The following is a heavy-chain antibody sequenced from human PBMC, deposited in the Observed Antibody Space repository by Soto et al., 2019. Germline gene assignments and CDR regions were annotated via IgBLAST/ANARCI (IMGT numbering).Heavy chain of an antibody. Sequence: ETLSLTCAVYGGSFSGYYWSWIRQPPGKGLEWIGEINHSGSTNYNPSLKSRVTISVDTSKNQFSLKLSSVTAADTAVYYCARAPIYGYWGQGTLVTVSS. D-gene: IGHD4-17*01. CDR2: INHSGST. V-gene: IGHV4-34*01. J-gene: IGHJ4*02. CDR3: ARAPIYGY. CDR1: GGSFSGYY.